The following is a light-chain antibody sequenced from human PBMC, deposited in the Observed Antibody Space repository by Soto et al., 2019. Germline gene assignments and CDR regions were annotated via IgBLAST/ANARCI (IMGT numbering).Light chain of an antibody. V-gene: IGKV4-1*01. CDR1: QSVLYSSNNKNY. CDR2: WAS. Sequence: DIVMTQSPDSLAVSLGERATINCKSSQSVLYSSNNKNYLAWYQQKPGQPPKLLIYWASTRESGVPDRFSGSGSGTDFTLTISSLQAEDVAVYYCQQRSGWPPEATFGQGTKLEIK. CDR3: QQRSGWPPEAT. J-gene: IGKJ2*01.